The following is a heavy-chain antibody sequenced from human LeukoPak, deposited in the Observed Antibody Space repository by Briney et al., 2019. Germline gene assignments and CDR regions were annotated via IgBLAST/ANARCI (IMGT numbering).Heavy chain of an antibody. Sequence: PGGSLRHSCAASGFTVSSNYLTWVRQAPGKGLEWVSIIYSGGGTFYADSVKGRFTISRDNSKNTLFLQMNSLRVEDTDVYYCARDSGSHPGWFDPWGQGTLVTVSS. D-gene: IGHD1-26*01. J-gene: IGHJ5*02. CDR3: ARDSGSHPGWFDP. CDR2: IYSGGGT. V-gene: IGHV3-66*01. CDR1: GFTVSSNY.